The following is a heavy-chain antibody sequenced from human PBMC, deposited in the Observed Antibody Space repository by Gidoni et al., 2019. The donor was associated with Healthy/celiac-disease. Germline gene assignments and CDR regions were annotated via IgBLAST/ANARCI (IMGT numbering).Heavy chain of an antibody. CDR2: INAGNGNT. Sequence: QVQLVQSGAEVKKPGASVKVSCKASGYTFTSYAMHWVRQAPGQRLEWMGWINAGNGNTKYSQKFQGRVTITRDTSASTAYMELSSLRSEDTAVYYCARDRITGTTFFGYWGQGTLVTVSS. D-gene: IGHD1-7*01. J-gene: IGHJ4*02. V-gene: IGHV1-3*01. CDR3: ARDRITGTTFFGY. CDR1: GYTFTSYA.